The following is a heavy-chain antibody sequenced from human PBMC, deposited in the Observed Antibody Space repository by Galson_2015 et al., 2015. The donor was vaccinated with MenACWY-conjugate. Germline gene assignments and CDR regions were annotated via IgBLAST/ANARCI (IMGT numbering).Heavy chain of an antibody. CDR1: GITFSDYY. CDR2: ISGSSSYT. Sequence: SLRLSCAASGITFSDYYMSWIRQAPGKGLEWVSYISGSSSYTNYTDSVKGRFTISRDNAKNSLYLQMNSLRAEDTAVYYCARVRASRSYFDYSGQGTLVTVSS. CDR3: ARVRASRSYFDY. V-gene: IGHV3-11*06. D-gene: IGHD3-10*01. J-gene: IGHJ4*02.